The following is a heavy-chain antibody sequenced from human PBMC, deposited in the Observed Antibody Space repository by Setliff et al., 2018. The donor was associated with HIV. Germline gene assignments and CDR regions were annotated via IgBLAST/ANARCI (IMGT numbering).Heavy chain of an antibody. J-gene: IGHJ4*02. CDR1: GFTFSTYS. CDR3: AKDVGKYSYASYFDY. D-gene: IGHD5-18*01. Sequence: GGSLRLSCEASGFTFSTYSMNWVRQAPGKGLEYVSAISSNGGSTYYANSVKGRFTISRDNSKNTLYLQMGSLRAEDTAVYYCAKDVGKYSYASYFDYWGQGTLVTVSS. CDR2: ISSNGGST. V-gene: IGHV3-64*01.